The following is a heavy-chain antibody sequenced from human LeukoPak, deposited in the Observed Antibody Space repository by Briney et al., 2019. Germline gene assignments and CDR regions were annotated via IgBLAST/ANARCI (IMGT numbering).Heavy chain of an antibody. CDR1: GFTVSSNY. Sequence: PGGSLRLSCAASGFTVSSNYMTWVRQAPGKGLEWVSVIYSDGNTYYADSVKGRFTISRDNSKNTLYLQMNSLRAEDTAVYYCATGPGWAFNIWGQGTMVTVSS. D-gene: IGHD6-19*01. J-gene: IGHJ3*02. CDR2: IYSDGNT. V-gene: IGHV3-53*01. CDR3: ATGPGWAFNI.